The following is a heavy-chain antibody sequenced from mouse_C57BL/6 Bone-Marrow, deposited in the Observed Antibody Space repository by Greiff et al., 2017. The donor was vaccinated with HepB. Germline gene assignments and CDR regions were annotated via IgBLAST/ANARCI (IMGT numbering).Heavy chain of an antibody. CDR2: IRSKSNNYAT. D-gene: IGHD4-1*01. Sequence: EVQLVESGGGLVQPKGSLKLSCAASGFSFNTYAMNWVRQAPGKGLEWVARIRSKSNNYATYYADSVKDRFTISRDDSESMLYLQMNNLKTEDTAMYYCVRNWDETGWYFDVWGTGTTVTVSS. V-gene: IGHV10-1*01. J-gene: IGHJ1*03. CDR3: VRNWDETGWYFDV. CDR1: GFSFNTYA.